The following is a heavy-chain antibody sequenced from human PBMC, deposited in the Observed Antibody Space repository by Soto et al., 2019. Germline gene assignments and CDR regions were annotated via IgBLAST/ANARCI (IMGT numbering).Heavy chain of an antibody. CDR3: AIDLGDYVWGCTDY. D-gene: IGHD3-16*01. CDR1: GYTFTSYG. J-gene: IGHJ4*02. Sequence: QVQLVQSGAEVKKPGASVKVSCKASGYTFTSYGISWVKQAPGQGLEWMGWISAYNGNTNYAQKLQGRVTMTTDTSPSTAYQELRSLRSDDTAVYYCAIDLGDYVWGCTDYWGQVTLVTVSS. V-gene: IGHV1-18*04. CDR2: ISAYNGNT.